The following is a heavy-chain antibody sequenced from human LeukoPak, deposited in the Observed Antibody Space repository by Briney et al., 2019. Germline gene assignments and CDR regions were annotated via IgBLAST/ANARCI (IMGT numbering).Heavy chain of an antibody. CDR2: IRYDGSNK. CDR1: GFTFSGYG. J-gene: IGHJ4*02. D-gene: IGHD1-26*01. CDR3: AKESQLSYSGTFYIDY. Sequence: PGGSLRLSCTASGFTFSGYGMSWVRQAPGKGLEWVAFIRYDGSNKYYADSVKGRFTISRDSSKNTLYLQMNSLRAEDTAVYYCAKESQLSYSGTFYIDYWGQGTLVTVSS. V-gene: IGHV3-30*02.